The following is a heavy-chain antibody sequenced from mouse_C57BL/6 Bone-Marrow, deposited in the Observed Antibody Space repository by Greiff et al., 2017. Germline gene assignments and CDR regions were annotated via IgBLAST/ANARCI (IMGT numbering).Heavy chain of an antibody. J-gene: IGHJ4*01. CDR3: AKPIYDDSSGGPYYYDIDY. D-gene: IGHD2-4*01. V-gene: IGHV2-3*01. CDR2: ILGYGST. Sequence: VQLQQPGPGLVAPSHSLSLTCTVSGFSLTSYGVRWVRQPPGKGLEWLGVILGYGSTHYHSALISRLSISKDNSNGQVFLKLDSLQTDDTATYYCAKPIYDDSSGGPYYYDIDYWGQGTSVTVSS. CDR1: GFSLTSYG.